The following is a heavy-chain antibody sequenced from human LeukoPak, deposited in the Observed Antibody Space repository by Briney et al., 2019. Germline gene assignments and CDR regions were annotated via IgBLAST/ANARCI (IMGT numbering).Heavy chain of an antibody. CDR3: ARDMEPDAFDI. CDR1: GFTFNSYE. D-gene: IGHD1-1*01. CDR2: ISSSGTAI. J-gene: IGHJ3*02. V-gene: IGHV3-48*03. Sequence: GGSLRLSCAASGFTFNSYEMNWVRQAPGKGLEWVSYISSSGTAIYYADSVKGRFTISRDTAKNSLYLQMNSLRAEDTALYYCARDMEPDAFDIWGQGTMVTVSS.